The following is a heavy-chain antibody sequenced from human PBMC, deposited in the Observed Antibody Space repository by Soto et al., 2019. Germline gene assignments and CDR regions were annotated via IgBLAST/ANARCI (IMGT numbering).Heavy chain of an antibody. CDR2: IYHSGST. V-gene: IGHV4-30-4*01. J-gene: IGHJ5*02. D-gene: IGHD6-6*01. Sequence: QVQLQESGPGLVKPSQTLSLTCTVSGGSISSSDYYWRWIRQPPGKGLEWIGYIYHSGSTYYNPSLKSRVTISVDTSKNQFSLKLSSVTAADTAVYYCARERPDGARLDPWGQGTLVTVSS. CDR3: ARERPDGARLDP. CDR1: GGSISSSDYY.